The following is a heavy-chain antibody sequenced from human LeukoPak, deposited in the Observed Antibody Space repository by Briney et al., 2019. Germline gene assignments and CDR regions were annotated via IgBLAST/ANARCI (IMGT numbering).Heavy chain of an antibody. Sequence: GGSLRLSCAASGFTFSSYSMNWVRQAPGKGLEWVSSISSSSSYIYYADSVKGRFTISRDNAKNSLYLQMNSLRAEDTAVYYCAREYCSSTSCYGGNFDYWGQGTLVTVSS. CDR1: GFTFSSYS. D-gene: IGHD2-2*01. V-gene: IGHV3-21*01. CDR3: AREYCSSTSCYGGNFDY. CDR2: ISSSSSYI. J-gene: IGHJ4*02.